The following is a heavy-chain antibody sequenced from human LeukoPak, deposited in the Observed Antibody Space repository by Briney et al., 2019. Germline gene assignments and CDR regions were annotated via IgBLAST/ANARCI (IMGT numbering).Heavy chain of an antibody. J-gene: IGHJ4*02. CDR3: ARRTTYAAGYSSGWYDY. D-gene: IGHD6-19*01. Sequence: PSETLSLTCTVSGGSTSRYYWSWIRQPPGKGLEWIGYIYYSGSTNYNPSLKSRLTISVDTSKNQFSLKLTSVTAADTAVYYCARRTTYAAGYSSGWYDYWGQGTLVTVSS. V-gene: IGHV4-59*01. CDR1: GGSTSRYY. CDR2: IYYSGST.